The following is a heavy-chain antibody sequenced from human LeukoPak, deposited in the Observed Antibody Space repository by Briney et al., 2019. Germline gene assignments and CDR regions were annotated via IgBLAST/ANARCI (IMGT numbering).Heavy chain of an antibody. CDR3: ARGPCTGGVCYNAFDI. J-gene: IGHJ3*02. Sequence: GASVKLSCKASGATCNIYAISWVRQAPGQGLGWVGGIIPICGTANYAQQFQGSVTITADEPTSTAYMELSSLRSEDTAVYYCARGPCTGGVCYNAFDIWRQGTMVTVSS. V-gene: IGHV1-69*13. CDR1: GATCNIYA. CDR2: IIPICGTA. D-gene: IGHD2-8*02.